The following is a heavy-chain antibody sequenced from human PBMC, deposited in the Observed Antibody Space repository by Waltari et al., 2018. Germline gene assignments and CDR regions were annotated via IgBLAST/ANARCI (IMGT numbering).Heavy chain of an antibody. Sequence: QVQLQQWGAGLLKPSETLSLTCSVSGASFSAYYWRWVRHVPGKGLEWIGQIRHPGNTNYNPSLKSRVAISVDTSRNQFSLKLFSVTAADTALYFCTRGGNYDFWSHSPFVDPWGQGTQVTVSS. CDR1: GASFSAYY. J-gene: IGHJ5*02. CDR2: IRHPGNT. V-gene: IGHV4-34*01. D-gene: IGHD3-3*01. CDR3: TRGGNYDFWSHSPFVDP.